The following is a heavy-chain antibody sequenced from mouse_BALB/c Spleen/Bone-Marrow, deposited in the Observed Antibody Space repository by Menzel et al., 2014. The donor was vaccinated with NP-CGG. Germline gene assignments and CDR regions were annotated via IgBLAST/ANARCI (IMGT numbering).Heavy chain of an antibody. D-gene: IGHD2-1*01. CDR2: IDPANGNP. J-gene: IGHJ3*01. V-gene: IGHV14-3*02. CDR3: ARNGNYGAWFAY. CDR1: GFNIKDTY. Sequence: EVQLQHSGAELVRPGASVKLSCTASGFNIKDTYMHWVKQRPEQGLEWIGRIDPANGNPKYDPKFQGKATITADTSSNTAYLQLSSLTSEDTAVYYCARNGNYGAWFAYWGQGTLVTVSA.